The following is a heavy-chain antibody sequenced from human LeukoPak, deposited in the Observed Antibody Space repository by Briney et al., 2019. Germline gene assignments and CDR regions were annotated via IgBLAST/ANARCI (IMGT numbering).Heavy chain of an antibody. D-gene: IGHD3-10*01. CDR2: IYHSGST. CDR3: ARAPYYYGSGSPIDY. CDR1: GYSISSGYY. Sequence: PSETLSLTCTVSGYSISSGYYWGWIRQPPGKGLEWIGSIYHSGSTYYNPSLKSRVTISVDTSKNQFSLKLSSVTAADTAVYYCARAPYYYGSGSPIDYWGQGTLVTVSS. V-gene: IGHV4-38-2*02. J-gene: IGHJ4*02.